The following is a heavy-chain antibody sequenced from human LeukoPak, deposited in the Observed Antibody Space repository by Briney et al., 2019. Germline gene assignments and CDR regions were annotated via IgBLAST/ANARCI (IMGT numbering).Heavy chain of an antibody. CDR1: GGSFSGYY. D-gene: IGHD3-10*01. V-gene: IGHV4-34*01. J-gene: IGHJ3*02. CDR3: AREIRYYGSGIFAFDI. CDR2: INHSGST. Sequence: SETLSLTCAVYGGSFSGYYWSWIRQPPGKGLEWIGEINHSGSTNYNPSLKSRVTISADTSKNQFSLKLSSVTAADTAVYYCAREIRYYGSGIFAFDIWGQGTMVTVSS.